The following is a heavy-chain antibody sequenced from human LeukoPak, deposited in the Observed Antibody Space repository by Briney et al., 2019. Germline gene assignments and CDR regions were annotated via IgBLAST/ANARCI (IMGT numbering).Heavy chain of an antibody. V-gene: IGHV4-34*01. J-gene: IGHJ6*03. D-gene: IGHD6-13*01. CDR2: SNHSGST. CDR3: ARHGYSSSWYGLDYYYYYMDV. Sequence: SETLSLTCAVYGGSFSGYYWSWIRQPPGKGLEWIGESNHSGSTNYNPSLKSRVTISVDTSKNQFSLKLSSATAADTAVYYCARHGYSSSWYGLDYYYYYMDVWGKGTTVTISS. CDR1: GGSFSGYY.